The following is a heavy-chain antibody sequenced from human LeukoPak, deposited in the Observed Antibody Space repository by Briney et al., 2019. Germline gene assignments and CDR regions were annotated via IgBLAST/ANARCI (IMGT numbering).Heavy chain of an antibody. CDR2: IYYSGST. Sequence: SETLSLTCTVSGGSISSYYWSWIRQPPGKGLEWIGYIYYSGSTNYNPSLKSRVTISVDTSKNQFSLKLSSVTAADTAVYYCAREGSSSDLDYWGQGTLVTVSS. CDR1: GGSISSYY. V-gene: IGHV4-59*01. D-gene: IGHD6-13*01. CDR3: AREGSSSDLDY. J-gene: IGHJ4*02.